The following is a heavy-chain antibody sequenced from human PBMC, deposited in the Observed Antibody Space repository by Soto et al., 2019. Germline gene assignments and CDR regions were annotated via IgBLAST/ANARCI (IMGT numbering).Heavy chain of an antibody. Sequence: SGGSLRLSCAASGFTFSSYGMSWVRQAPGKGLEYVSSISTNGGSTHYADSVKGRFTISRDNSKNTQYLQMSSLRADDTAVYYCVKGEYYYDSSGYYPFDYWGQGTLVTVSS. V-gene: IGHV3-64D*06. CDR1: GFTFSSYG. CDR2: ISTNGGST. D-gene: IGHD3-22*01. CDR3: VKGEYYYDSSGYYPFDY. J-gene: IGHJ4*02.